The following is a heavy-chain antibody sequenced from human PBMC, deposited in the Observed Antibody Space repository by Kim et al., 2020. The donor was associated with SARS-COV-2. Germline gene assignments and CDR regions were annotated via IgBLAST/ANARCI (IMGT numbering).Heavy chain of an antibody. CDR3: ARDWCSSTSCYVRWWFDP. J-gene: IGHJ5*02. D-gene: IGHD2-2*01. V-gene: IGHV1-3*01. CDR1: GYTFTSYA. CDR2: INAGNGNT. Sequence: ASVKVSCKASGYTFTSYAMHWVRQAPGQRLEWMGWINAGNGNTKYSQKFQGRVTITRDTSASTAYMELSSLRSEDTAVYYCARDWCSSTSCYVRWWFDPWGQGTLVTVSS.